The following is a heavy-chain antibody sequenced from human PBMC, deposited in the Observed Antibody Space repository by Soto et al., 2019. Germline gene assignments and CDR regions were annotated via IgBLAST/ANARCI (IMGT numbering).Heavy chain of an antibody. V-gene: IGHV2-5*02. CDR1: GFSLSTSGEG. D-gene: IGHD3-3*01. CDR2: IYWDDDK. CDR3: AHFANCEFWSGYSPFGN. J-gene: IGHJ4*02. Sequence: SGPTLVNPTQTLTLTCTFSGFSLSTSGEGVGWIRQPPGKALEWLALIYWDDDKRYSPSLKSRLTITKATSKKQVVRTVSNMVPVDTATYYFAHFANCEFWSGYSPFGNWGQGSLVTVFS.